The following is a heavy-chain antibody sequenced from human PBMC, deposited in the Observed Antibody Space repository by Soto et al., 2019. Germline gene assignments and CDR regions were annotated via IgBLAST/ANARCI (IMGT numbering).Heavy chain of an antibody. CDR1: GFTFSSYG. V-gene: IGHV3-33*01. J-gene: IGHJ4*02. CDR2: IWYDGSNK. CDR3: ARWGASYDKSEDPIHYFDY. Sequence: GGSLRLSCAASGFTFSSYGMDWVRQAPGKGLEWVAVIWYDGSNKYYADSVKGRFTISRDNSKNTLYLQMNSLRAEDTAVYYCARWGASYDKSEDPIHYFDYWGQGTLVTVSS. D-gene: IGHD3-22*01.